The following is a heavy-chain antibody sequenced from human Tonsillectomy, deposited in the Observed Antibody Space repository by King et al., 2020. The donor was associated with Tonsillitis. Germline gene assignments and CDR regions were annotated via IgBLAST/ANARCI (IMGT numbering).Heavy chain of an antibody. V-gene: IGHV4-34*01. CDR2: INHSGST. Sequence: VQLQQWGAGLLKPSETLSLTCAVYGGSFSGYYWSWIRQPPGKGLEWIGEINHSGSTNYNTSLKSRVTISVDTSKNQFSRKLSSLTAADTAVYYCARGTGVGATFHRLYYFDYWGQGTLVTVSS. CDR1: GGSFSGYY. D-gene: IGHD1-26*01. J-gene: IGHJ4*02. CDR3: ARGTGVGATFHRLYYFDY.